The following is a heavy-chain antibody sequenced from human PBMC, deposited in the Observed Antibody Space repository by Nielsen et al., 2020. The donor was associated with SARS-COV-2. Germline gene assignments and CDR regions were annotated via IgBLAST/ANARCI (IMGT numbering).Heavy chain of an antibody. V-gene: IGHV3-7*05. J-gene: IGHJ6*04. CDR1: GFPFSAYS. Sequence: GESLKISCSVSGFPFSAYSMRWVRQGPGPGLEWVATTNPDGRGNYYVESVKGRFTISSDNAGSELYLPMNSLRGEDSAIYYCARDYGDCRDYYHGMDVWGEGITVTVSS. D-gene: IGHD4-17*01. CDR2: TNPDGRGN. CDR3: ARDYGDCRDYYHGMDV.